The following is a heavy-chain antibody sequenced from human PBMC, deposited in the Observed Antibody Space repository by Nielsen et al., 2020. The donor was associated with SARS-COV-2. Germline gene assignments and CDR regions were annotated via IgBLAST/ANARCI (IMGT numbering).Heavy chain of an antibody. CDR1: GGSISSGGYY. CDR2: IYYSGST. V-gene: IGHV4-31*03. D-gene: IGHD5-18*01. CDR3: ARVSYSYGSVFDY. Sequence: SETLSLTCTVSGGSISSGGYYWSWIRQHPGKGLEWIGYIYYSGSTYYNPPLKSRVTISVDTSKNQFSLKLSSVTAADTAVYYCARVSYSYGSVFDYWGQGTLVTVSS. J-gene: IGHJ4*02.